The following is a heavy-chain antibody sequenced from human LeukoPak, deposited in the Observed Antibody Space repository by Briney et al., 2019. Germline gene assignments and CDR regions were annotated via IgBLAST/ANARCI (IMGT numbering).Heavy chain of an antibody. CDR3: AKDQVFNSIVVVPADF. CDR2: ISGSGGST. V-gene: IGHV3-23*01. J-gene: IGHJ4*02. D-gene: IGHD2-2*01. CDR1: GFTFSSYA. Sequence: PGGSLRLSCAASGFTFSSYAMSWVRQAPGKGLEWVSAISGSGGSTYYADSVKGRFTISRDNSKNTLYLQMNSLRAEDTAVYYCAKDQVFNSIVVVPADFWGQGTLVTVSS.